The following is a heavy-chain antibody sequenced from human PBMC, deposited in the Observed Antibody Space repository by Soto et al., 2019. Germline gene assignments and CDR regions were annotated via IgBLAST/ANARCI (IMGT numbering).Heavy chain of an antibody. CDR3: AKASYPYCSSTSCYFDY. CDR1: GFTFSSYA. Sequence: PGGSLRLSCAASGFTFSSYAMSWVRQAPGKGLEWVSAISGSGGSTYYADSVKGRFTISRDNSKNTLYLQMNSLRAEDTAVYYCAKASYPYCSSTSCYFDYWGQGTLVTVSS. D-gene: IGHD2-2*01. CDR2: ISGSGGST. V-gene: IGHV3-23*01. J-gene: IGHJ4*02.